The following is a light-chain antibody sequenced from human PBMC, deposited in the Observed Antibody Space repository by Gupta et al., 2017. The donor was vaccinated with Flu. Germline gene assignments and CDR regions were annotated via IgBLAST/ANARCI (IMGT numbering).Light chain of an antibody. Sequence: ERVTLCCSASESVRSNLAWYQHKPGQGPILLVYGSSTRAAGVPTRFSGSGSWTYFTLAISILQSEDFAVYYCQQYYNCPLLTFGGGTKLEIK. CDR2: GSS. V-gene: IGKV3-15*01. CDR3: QQYYNCPLLT. J-gene: IGKJ4*01. CDR1: ESVRSN.